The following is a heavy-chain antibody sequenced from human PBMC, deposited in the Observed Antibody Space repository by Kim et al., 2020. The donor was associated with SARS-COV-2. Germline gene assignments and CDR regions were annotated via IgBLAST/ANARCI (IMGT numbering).Heavy chain of an antibody. V-gene: IGHV4-39*01. CDR2: IYYSGST. D-gene: IGHD5-18*01. Sequence: SETLSLTCTVSGGSISSSSYYWGWIRQPPGKGLEWIGSIYYSGSTYYNPSLKSRVTISVDTSKNQFSLKLSSVTAADTAVYYCARVDTGYYYYYGMDVWGQGTTVTVSS. CDR3: ARVDTGYYYYYGMDV. CDR1: GGSISSSSYY. J-gene: IGHJ6*02.